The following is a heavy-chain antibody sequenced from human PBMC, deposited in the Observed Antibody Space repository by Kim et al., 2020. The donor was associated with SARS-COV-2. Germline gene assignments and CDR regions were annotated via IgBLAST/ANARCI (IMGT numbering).Heavy chain of an antibody. V-gene: IGHV3-30*18. CDR1: GFTFSTYG. D-gene: IGHD6-13*01. Sequence: GGSLRLSCAASGFTFSTYGMHWVRQAPGKGLEWVAVISYDGSNKYYADSVKGRFTISRDNSKNTVYLQMNSLTAEDTAVYYCAKERSGYSTSWYTLYDDWGQGTLVTVSS. CDR3: AKERSGYSTSWYTLYDD. J-gene: IGHJ4*02. CDR2: ISYDGSNK.